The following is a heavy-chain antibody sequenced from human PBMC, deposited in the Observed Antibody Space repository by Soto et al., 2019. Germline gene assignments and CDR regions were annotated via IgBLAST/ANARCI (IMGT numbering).Heavy chain of an antibody. CDR1: GGTFSSYA. J-gene: IGHJ5*02. V-gene: IGHV1-69*06. D-gene: IGHD6-19*01. Sequence: QVQLVQSGAEVKKPGSSVKVSCKASGGTFSSYAISWVRQAPGQGLEWMGGIIPIFGTANYAQKFQGRVTSTADKSTSTAYMERSSLRSEDTAVYYCARKAVAGRNNWFDPWGQGTLVTVSS. CDR3: ARKAVAGRNNWFDP. CDR2: IIPIFGTA.